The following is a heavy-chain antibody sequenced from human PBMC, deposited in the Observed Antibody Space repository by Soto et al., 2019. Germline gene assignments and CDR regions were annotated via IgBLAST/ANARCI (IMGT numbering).Heavy chain of an antibody. CDR2: TRNKANGYST. CDR3: VRATPYVGFDS. J-gene: IGHJ4*02. V-gene: IGHV3-72*01. D-gene: IGHD3-16*01. Sequence: EVQLVESGGGLVQPGGSLRLSCAVSGFTFSDHYMDWIRQIPGSGLEWIVRTRNKANGYSTEYAASVRGRFTVSIDDSRSSLNLQMDSLRVEDTAVYYCVRATPYVGFDSWGQGALVTVSS. CDR1: GFTFSDHY.